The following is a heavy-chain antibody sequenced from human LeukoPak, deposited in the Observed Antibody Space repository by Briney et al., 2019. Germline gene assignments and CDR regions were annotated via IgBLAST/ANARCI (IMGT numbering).Heavy chain of an antibody. J-gene: IGHJ4*02. D-gene: IGHD1-26*01. V-gene: IGHV1-58*01. CDR3: AADGWELPVEY. Sequence: SVKVSCKASGFTFTSSAVQWVRQARGQRLEWIGWIVVGSGNTNYAQKFQERVTITRDMSASTAYMELSSLRSEDTAVYYCAADGWELPVEYWGQGTLVTVSS. CDR1: GFTFTSSA. CDR2: IVVGSGNT.